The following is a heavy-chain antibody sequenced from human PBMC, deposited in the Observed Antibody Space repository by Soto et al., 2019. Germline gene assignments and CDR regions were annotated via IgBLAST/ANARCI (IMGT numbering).Heavy chain of an antibody. CDR1: GFTFTSSA. D-gene: IGHD2-2*01. CDR3: AAPRYGFCSSTSCYLDSDYYYGMDV. CDR2: IVVGSGNT. V-gene: IGHV1-58*01. Sequence: GASVKVSCKASGFTFTSSAVQWVRQARGQRLEWIGWIVVGSGNTNYAQKFQERVTITRDMSTSTAYMELSSLRSEDTAVYYCAAPRYGFCSSTSCYLDSDYYYGMDVWGKGTTVTVSS. J-gene: IGHJ6*04.